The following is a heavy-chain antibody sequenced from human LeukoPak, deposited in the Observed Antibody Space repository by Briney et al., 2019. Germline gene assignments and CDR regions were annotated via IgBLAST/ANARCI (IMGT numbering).Heavy chain of an antibody. D-gene: IGHD4-17*01. V-gene: IGHV4-59*08. CDR2: IYYSGST. J-gene: IGHJ4*02. Sequence: SETLSLTCTVSGGSISSYYWSWIWQPPGKGLEWIGYIYYSGSTNYNPSLKSRVTISVDTSKNQFSLKLSSVTAADTAVYYCARHKDYGDYFVLGDWGQGTLVTVSS. CDR1: GGSISSYY. CDR3: ARHKDYGDYFVLGD.